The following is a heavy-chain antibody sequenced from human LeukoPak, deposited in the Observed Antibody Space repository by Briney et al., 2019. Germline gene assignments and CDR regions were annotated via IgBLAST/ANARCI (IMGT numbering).Heavy chain of an antibody. V-gene: IGHV3-73*01. Sequence: GGSLRLSCAASGFTFSASAMRWVRQASGKGLEWVGRIRSKTNNYATEYAASVKGRFTISRDDSKNTAYLQMDSLRTEDTAVYYCTSTWIQLWFDYWGQGTLVTVSS. CDR2: IRSKTNNYAT. D-gene: IGHD5-18*01. J-gene: IGHJ4*02. CDR1: GFTFSASA. CDR3: TSTWIQLWFDY.